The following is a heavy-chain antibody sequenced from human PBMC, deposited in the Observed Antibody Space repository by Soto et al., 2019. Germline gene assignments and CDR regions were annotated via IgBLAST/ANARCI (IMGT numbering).Heavy chain of an antibody. CDR3: ARPTVTTAAFDI. CDR2: IYYSGST. CDR1: GGSISSYH. Sequence: SETLSLTCTVSGGSISSYHWSWIRQPPGKGLEWIGYIYYSGSTNYNPSLKSRVTISVDTSKNQFSLKLSSVTAADTAVYYCARPTVTTAAFDIWGQGTMVTVSS. J-gene: IGHJ3*02. D-gene: IGHD4-17*01. V-gene: IGHV4-59*08.